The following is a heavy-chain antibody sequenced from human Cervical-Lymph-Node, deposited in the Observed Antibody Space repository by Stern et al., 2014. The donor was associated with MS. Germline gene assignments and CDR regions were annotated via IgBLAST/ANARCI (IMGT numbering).Heavy chain of an antibody. CDR1: GGTFSSYA. D-gene: IGHD3-22*01. CDR2: IIPIFGIA. J-gene: IGHJ6*02. V-gene: IGHV1-69*17. CDR3: ARSSYYYYYDSSGQSLSGGMDV. Sequence: VQLVESGAEVKKPGSSVKVSCKASGGTFSSYAISWVRQAPGQGLEWMGGIIPIFGIANYAQKFQGRVTITADKSTSTAYMELSSLRSEDTAVYYCARSSYYYYYDSSGQSLSGGMDVWGQGTTVTVSS.